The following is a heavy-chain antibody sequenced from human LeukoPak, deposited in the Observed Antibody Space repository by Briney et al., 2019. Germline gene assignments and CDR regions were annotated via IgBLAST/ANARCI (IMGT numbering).Heavy chain of an antibody. V-gene: IGHV4-31*03. Sequence: KTSETLSLTCTVSGGSISSGGYYWSWIRQHPGKGLEWIGYIYYSGSTYYNPSLKSRVTISVDTSKNQFSLKLSSVTAADTAVYYCATVAAADWYFDYWGQGTLVTVSS. J-gene: IGHJ4*02. CDR1: GGSISSGGYY. CDR2: IYYSGST. D-gene: IGHD6-13*01. CDR3: ATVAAADWYFDY.